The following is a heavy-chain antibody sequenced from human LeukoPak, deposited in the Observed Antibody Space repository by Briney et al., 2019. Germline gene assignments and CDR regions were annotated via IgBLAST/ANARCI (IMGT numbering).Heavy chain of an antibody. Sequence: PGGSLRLSCAASGFTFNTYTMNWVRQAPGKGLEWVSSISGGGGGTYYADSVKGRFTISRDNSKNTLYLQMNSLRAEDTAVYYCAKAFPYSNDWRYFDYWGQGTLVTVSS. CDR1: GFTFNTYT. CDR2: ISGGGGGT. CDR3: AKAFPYSNDWRYFDY. J-gene: IGHJ4*02. V-gene: IGHV3-23*01. D-gene: IGHD5-18*01.